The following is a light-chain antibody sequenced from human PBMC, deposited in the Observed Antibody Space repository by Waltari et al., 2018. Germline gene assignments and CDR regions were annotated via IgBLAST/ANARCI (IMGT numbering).Light chain of an antibody. CDR2: DVT. CDR3: VSFTTSSTYV. J-gene: IGLJ1*01. V-gene: IGLV2-14*03. CDR1: SSDVGGYKY. Sequence: QSALTQPTSVSGSPGQSIAISCTGTSSDVGGYKYVSWYQQHSGKVPNLLFYDVTNRPSGGSDRFSGSKSGNTASLTISRLQADDEADYYCVSFTTSSTYVFGTGTTVTVL.